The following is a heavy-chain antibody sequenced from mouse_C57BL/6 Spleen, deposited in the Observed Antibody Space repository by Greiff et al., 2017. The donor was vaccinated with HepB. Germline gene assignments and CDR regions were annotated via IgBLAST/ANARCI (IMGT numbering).Heavy chain of an antibody. D-gene: IGHD1-1*01. CDR1: GYSFTDYN. V-gene: IGHV1-39*01. CDR2: INPNYGTT. CDR3: ARSIGSSPSYFDY. J-gene: IGHJ2*01. Sequence: EVKLQESGPELVKPGASVKISCKASGYSFTDYNMNWVKQSNGKSLEWIGVINPNYGTTSYNQKFKGKATLTVDQSSNTAYMQLNSLTSEDSAVYYCARSIGSSPSYFDYWGQGTTLTVSS.